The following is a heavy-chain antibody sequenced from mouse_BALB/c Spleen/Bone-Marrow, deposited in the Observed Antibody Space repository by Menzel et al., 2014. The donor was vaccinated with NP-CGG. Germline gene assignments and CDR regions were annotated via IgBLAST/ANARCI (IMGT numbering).Heavy chain of an antibody. CDR2: IDPANGNT. CDR3: ARREYYAMDY. CDR1: GFNIKDTY. J-gene: IGHJ4*01. Sequence: VQLQQSGAELVKPGASVKLSCTASGFNIKDTYMRWVKQRPEQGLEWIGRIDPANGNTKYDPKFQGKATITADTSSNTAYLQLSSLTSEDTAVYYCARREYYAMDYWGQGTSVTVSS. V-gene: IGHV14-3*02.